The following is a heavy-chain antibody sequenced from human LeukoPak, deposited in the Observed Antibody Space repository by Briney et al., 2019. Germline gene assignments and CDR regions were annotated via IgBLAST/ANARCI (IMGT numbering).Heavy chain of an antibody. CDR3: ARGYHSSGPNWFDP. CDR1: GASISNNDFY. Sequence: SETLSLTCTVSGASISNNDFYWGWIRQPPGKGLEWIGSIYHSGSTYYNPSLKSRVTISVDTSKNQFSLKLSSVTAADTAVYYCARGYHSSGPNWFDPWGQGTLVTVSS. V-gene: IGHV4-39*07. D-gene: IGHD6-19*01. J-gene: IGHJ5*02. CDR2: IYHSGST.